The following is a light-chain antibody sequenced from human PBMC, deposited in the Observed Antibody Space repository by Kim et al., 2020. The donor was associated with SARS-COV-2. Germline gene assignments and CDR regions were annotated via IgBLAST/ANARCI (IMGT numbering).Light chain of an antibody. J-gene: IGKJ1*01. V-gene: IGKV3-20*01. CDR1: QSVSSSY. CDR3: QQYGSSPWT. CDR2: GAS. Sequence: SPGERATLSCSASQSVSSSYLAWYQQKPGQAPRLLIYGASNRATGTPDRFSGSGSGTDFTLTISRLEPEDFAVYYCQQYGSSPWTFGPGTKVDIK.